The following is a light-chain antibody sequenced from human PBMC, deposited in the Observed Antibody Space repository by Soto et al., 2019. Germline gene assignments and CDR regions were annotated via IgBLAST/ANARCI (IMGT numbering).Light chain of an antibody. CDR1: QSMSRW. Sequence: DIQMTQSPSTLSAAVGDRVTITCRASQSMSRWLAWYQQKPGKAPKLLIYKPSTLESGVPLRFSGSGSGTEFTLTISSVQPDDSATYYCQQYSTSPYNFGQGTRLEIK. V-gene: IGKV1-5*03. CDR3: QQYSTSPYN. CDR2: KPS. J-gene: IGKJ2*01.